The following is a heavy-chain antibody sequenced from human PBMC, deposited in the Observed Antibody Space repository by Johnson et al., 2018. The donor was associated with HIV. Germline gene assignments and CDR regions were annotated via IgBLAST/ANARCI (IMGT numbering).Heavy chain of an antibody. CDR1: GFTFSSYW. CDR2: INWNGGST. CDR3: ARDPTTQYLRLIGDFGSFDI. J-gene: IGHJ3*02. Sequence: VQLVESGGGVVQPGRSLRLSCAASGFTFSSYWMSWVRHAPGKGLEWVSSINWNGGSTTYADSVRGRFSISRDNAKNSLVLQMNSLRAEDTALYYCARDPTTQYLRLIGDFGSFDIWGQGTMVTVSS. V-gene: IGHV3-20*04. D-gene: IGHD7-27*01.